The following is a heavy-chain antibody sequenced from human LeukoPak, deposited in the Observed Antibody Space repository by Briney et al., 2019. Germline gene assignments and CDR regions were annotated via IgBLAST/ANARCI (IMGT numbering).Heavy chain of an antibody. J-gene: IGHJ3*02. CDR2: MNPRGDVA. D-gene: IGHD5-24*01. Sequence: GASVKVSCLASGHTFSGYYMHWIRQAPGQGLEWMAWMNPRGDVADYAQKFLGRVILTGDTSNSAYMELTSLISDDTAVYYCATSIGYRSTWGAFDIWGQGTTVIVSS. V-gene: IGHV1-2*02. CDR3: ATSIGYRSTWGAFDI. CDR1: GHTFSGYY.